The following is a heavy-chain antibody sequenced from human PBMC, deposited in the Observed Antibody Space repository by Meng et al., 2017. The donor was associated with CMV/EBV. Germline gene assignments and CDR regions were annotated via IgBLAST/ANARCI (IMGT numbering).Heavy chain of an antibody. J-gene: IGHJ6*02. Sequence: GGSLRLSCAGLGFTFSRYWMHWVRLAPGKGLGWVSRINSDGSRTRDADSVKGRFTIPRDNAKNTLYLQMNSLRAEDTAVYYCTRGIPPVKEYGMEGYGMDVWGRGTTVTVSS. CDR3: TRGIPPVKEYGMEGYGMDV. CDR1: GFTFSRYW. V-gene: IGHV3-74*01. D-gene: IGHD2-8*01. CDR2: INSDGSRT.